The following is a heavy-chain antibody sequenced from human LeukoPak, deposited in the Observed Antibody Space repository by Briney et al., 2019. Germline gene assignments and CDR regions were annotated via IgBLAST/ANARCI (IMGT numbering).Heavy chain of an antibody. D-gene: IGHD5-12*01. CDR1: GYTFTSYC. CDR3: ARAWAATRTFDY. Sequence: ASVKVSCKASGYTFTSYCMHWVRQAPGQGLEWMGIINPSGGSTSYAQKFQGRVTMTRDTSTSTVYMELSSLRSEDTAVYYCARAWAATRTFDYWGQGTLVTVSS. CDR2: INPSGGST. J-gene: IGHJ4*02. V-gene: IGHV1-46*01.